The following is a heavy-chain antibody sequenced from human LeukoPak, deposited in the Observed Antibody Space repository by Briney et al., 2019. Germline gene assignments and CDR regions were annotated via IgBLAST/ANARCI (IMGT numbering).Heavy chain of an antibody. CDR2: ISSSSSYI. CDR3: ARVAYGSGSYPY. Sequence: PGGSLRLSCAASGFTFRSYSMNWVRQAPGKGLEWVSSISSSSSYIYYADSVKGRFTISRDNAKNSLYLQMNSLRAEDTAVYYCARVAYGSGSYPYWGQGTLVTVSS. J-gene: IGHJ4*02. CDR1: GFTFRSYS. V-gene: IGHV3-21*01. D-gene: IGHD3-10*01.